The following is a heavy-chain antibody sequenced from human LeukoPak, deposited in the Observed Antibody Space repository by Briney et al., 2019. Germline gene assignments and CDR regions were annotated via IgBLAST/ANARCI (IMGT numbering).Heavy chain of an antibody. V-gene: IGHV4-38-2*01. Sequence: SETLSLTCAVSGYSISSGYYWGWIRQPPGKGLEWNGSIYHSGSTYYNPSLKSRVTISVDTSKNQFSLKLSSVTAADTAVYYCASETIFGVVPYWFDPWGQGTLVTVSS. CDR2: IYHSGST. J-gene: IGHJ5*02. CDR1: GYSISSGYY. D-gene: IGHD3-3*01. CDR3: ASETIFGVVPYWFDP.